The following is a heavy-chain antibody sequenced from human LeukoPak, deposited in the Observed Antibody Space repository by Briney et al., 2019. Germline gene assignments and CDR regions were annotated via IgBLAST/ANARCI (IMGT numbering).Heavy chain of an antibody. Sequence: SETLSLTCTVSGGSISRYYWSWLRQPPGKGLEWIGYISYSGSTNYNPSLKSRVTISVDTSKNQFSLKLNSVTATDTAVYYCARHSGSYYDNYDYWGQGTLVTVSS. V-gene: IGHV4-59*08. CDR2: ISYSGST. J-gene: IGHJ4*02. CDR1: GGSISRYY. CDR3: ARHSGSYYDNYDY. D-gene: IGHD1-26*01.